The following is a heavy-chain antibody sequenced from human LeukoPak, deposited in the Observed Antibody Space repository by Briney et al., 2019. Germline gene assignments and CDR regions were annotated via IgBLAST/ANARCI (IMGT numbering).Heavy chain of an antibody. J-gene: IGHJ4*02. CDR1: GYTFTGYY. Sequence: GASVKVSCKASGYTFTGYYMHWVRQAPGQGLEWMGWINPNSGGTNYAQKFQGRVTMTRDTSISTAYMELSRLRSDDTAVYYCARESAYYYGSGSYPSDYWGQGTLVTVPS. V-gene: IGHV1-2*02. CDR3: ARESAYYYGSGSYPSDY. D-gene: IGHD3-10*01. CDR2: INPNSGGT.